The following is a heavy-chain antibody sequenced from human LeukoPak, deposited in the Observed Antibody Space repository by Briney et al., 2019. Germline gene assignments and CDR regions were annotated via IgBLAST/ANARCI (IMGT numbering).Heavy chain of an antibody. D-gene: IGHD2-21*01. CDR2: IHPNRGAT. J-gene: IGHJ4*02. CDR3: ARDIVVVSDTRGFDY. Sequence: ASVKVSCKTSGYTFTDYFIHWVRQAPGQGLEWMGWIHPNRGATKSAEKFQGRVTLTRDTSITTVYMELSRLSSDDTAVYYCARDIVVVSDTRGFDYWGQGTLVTVSS. V-gene: IGHV1-2*02. CDR1: GYTFTDYF.